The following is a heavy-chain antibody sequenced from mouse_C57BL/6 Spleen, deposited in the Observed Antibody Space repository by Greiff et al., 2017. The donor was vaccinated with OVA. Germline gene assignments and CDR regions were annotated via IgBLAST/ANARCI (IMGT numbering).Heavy chain of an antibody. CDR2: IYPSDSET. D-gene: IGHD2-4*01. CDR1: GYTFTSYW. CDR3: ARWGYDYGFDY. J-gene: IGHJ2*01. Sequence: VQLQQPGAELVRPGSSVKLSCKASGYTFTSYWMDWVKQRPGQGLEWIGNIYPSDSETHYNQKFKDKATLTVDKSSSTAYMQLSSLTSEDSAVYYCARWGYDYGFDYWGQGTTLTVSS. V-gene: IGHV1-61*01.